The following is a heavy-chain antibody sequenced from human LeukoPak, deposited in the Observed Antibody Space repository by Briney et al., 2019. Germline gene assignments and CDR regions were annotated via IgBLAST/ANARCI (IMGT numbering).Heavy chain of an antibody. D-gene: IGHD6-13*01. CDR3: ARSQSWYFDS. Sequence: SETLSLTCTVSGGSISGYYWNWIRQHPGKGLEWMGYIYYTGSTDYSPSLQSRVTISLDTSMNLFSLRLTSVTAGDTAVYYCARSQSWYFDSWGQGTLVSVSS. CDR2: IYYTGST. J-gene: IGHJ4*02. V-gene: IGHV4-59*01. CDR1: GGSISGYY.